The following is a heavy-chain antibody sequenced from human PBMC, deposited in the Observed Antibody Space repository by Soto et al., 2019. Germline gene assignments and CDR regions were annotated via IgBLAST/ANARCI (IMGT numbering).Heavy chain of an antibody. CDR2: IIPIFGTA. CDR3: ARDPPLYYYDSNADYGMDV. CDR1: GGTFSSYA. D-gene: IGHD3-22*01. V-gene: IGHV1-69*13. J-gene: IGHJ6*02. Sequence: SVKVSGKASGGTFSSYAISWVRQAPGQGLEWMGGIIPIFGTANYAQKFQGRVTITADESTSTAYMELSSLRSEDTAVYYCARDPPLYYYDSNADYGMDVWGQGTTVTVSS.